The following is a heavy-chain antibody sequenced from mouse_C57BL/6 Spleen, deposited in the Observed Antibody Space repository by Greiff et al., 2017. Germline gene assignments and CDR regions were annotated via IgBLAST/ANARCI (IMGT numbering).Heavy chain of an antibody. CDR2: IYPGSGST. V-gene: IGHV1-55*01. J-gene: IGHJ2*01. Sequence: QVQLQQSGAELVKPGASVKMSCKASGYTFTSYWITWVKQRPGQGLEWIGDIYPGSGSTNYNEKFKSKATLTVDTSSSTAYMQLSSLTSEDSAVYYCARGCTTVVATKYFDYWGQGTTLTVSS. CDR3: ARGCTTVVATKYFDY. CDR1: GYTFTSYW. D-gene: IGHD1-1*01.